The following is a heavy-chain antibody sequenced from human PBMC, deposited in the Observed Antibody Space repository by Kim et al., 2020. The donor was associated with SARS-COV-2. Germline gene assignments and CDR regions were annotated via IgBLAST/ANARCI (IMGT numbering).Heavy chain of an antibody. CDR2: IYHSGST. J-gene: IGHJ4*02. CDR3: ARLGELTGYPLDY. Sequence: SETLSLTCTVSGYSISSGYYWGWIRQPPGKGLEWIGSIYHSGSTYYNPSLKSRVTISVDTSKNQFSLKLSSVTAADTAVYYCARLGELTGYPLDYWGQGTLVTVSS. V-gene: IGHV4-38-2*02. CDR1: GYSISSGYY. D-gene: IGHD3-16*01.